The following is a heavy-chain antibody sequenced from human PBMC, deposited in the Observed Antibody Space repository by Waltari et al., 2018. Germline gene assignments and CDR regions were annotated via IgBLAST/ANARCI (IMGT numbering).Heavy chain of an antibody. CDR3: ARESVEGEAFFQH. Sequence: EVQLVESGGGLVQPGGSLRLSCAASGFTFSSYWMSWVRQAPGKGLEWVANIKQDGSEKYYVDSVKGRFTISRDNAKNSLYLQMNSLRAEDTAVYYCARESVEGEAFFQHWGQGTLVTVSS. CDR2: IKQDGSEK. CDR1: GFTFSSYW. V-gene: IGHV3-7*01. J-gene: IGHJ1*01. D-gene: IGHD3-16*01.